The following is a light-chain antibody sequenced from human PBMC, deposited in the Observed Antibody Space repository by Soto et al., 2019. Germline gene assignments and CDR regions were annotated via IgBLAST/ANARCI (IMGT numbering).Light chain of an antibody. CDR2: EVT. CDR1: SSDVGGYNY. Sequence: QSALTQPPSASGSPGQSVTISCTGTSSDVGGYNYVSWYQQHPGKAPKLMIYEVTKRPSGVPDRFSGSKSGNTASLTVSGLQAEDEADYYCSSYAGNYNLIFGGGTKVTVL. V-gene: IGLV2-8*01. J-gene: IGLJ2*01. CDR3: SSYAGNYNLI.